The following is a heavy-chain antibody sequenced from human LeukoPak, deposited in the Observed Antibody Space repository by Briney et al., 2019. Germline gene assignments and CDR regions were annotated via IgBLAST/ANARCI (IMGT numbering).Heavy chain of an antibody. V-gene: IGHV3-74*01. Sequence: GGSLRLSCAASGFTFSSCWMHWVRQAPGKGLVWVSRINSDGSSTSYADSVKGRFTISRDNAKNTLYLQMNSLRAEDTAVYYCARRGLGSSSAEDRYYYYYYMDVWGKGTTVTVSS. D-gene: IGHD6-6*01. CDR2: INSDGSST. CDR1: GFTFSSCW. CDR3: ARRGLGSSSAEDRYYYYYYMDV. J-gene: IGHJ6*03.